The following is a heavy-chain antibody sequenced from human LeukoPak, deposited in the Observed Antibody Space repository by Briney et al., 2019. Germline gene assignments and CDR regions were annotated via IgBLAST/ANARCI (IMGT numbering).Heavy chain of an antibody. D-gene: IGHD3-10*01. CDR2: IYYSGST. CDR3: ARPSGGYYYMDV. J-gene: IGHJ6*03. CDR1: GGSISSSSYY. Sequence: SETLSLTCTVSGGSISSSSYYWGWIRQPPGKGLEWIGSIYYSGSTYYNPSLKSRVTISVDTSKNQFYLKLSSVTAADTAVYYCARPSGGYYYMDVWGKGTTVTVSS. V-gene: IGHV4-39*07.